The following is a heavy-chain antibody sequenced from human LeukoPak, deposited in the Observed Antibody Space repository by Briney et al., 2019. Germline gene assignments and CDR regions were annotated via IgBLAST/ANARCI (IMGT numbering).Heavy chain of an antibody. CDR1: GGSFSGYY. CDR3: ARGQLCDY. CDR2: INHSGST. Sequence: PSETLSLTCAVYGGSFSGYYWSWIRQPPGKGLEWIGEINHSGSTNYNPSLKSRVTISVDTSKNQFSLKLSSVTAADTAVYYCARGQLCDYWGQGTLVTVSS. V-gene: IGHV4-34*01. D-gene: IGHD5-18*01. J-gene: IGHJ4*02.